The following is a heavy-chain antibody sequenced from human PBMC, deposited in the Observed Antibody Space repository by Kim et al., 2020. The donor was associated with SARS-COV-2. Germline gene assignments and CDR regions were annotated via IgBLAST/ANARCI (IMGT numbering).Heavy chain of an antibody. V-gene: IGHV3-23*01. J-gene: IGHJ4*02. D-gene: IGHD5-12*01. Sequence: GGSLRLSCAASGFTFSSYAMSWVRQAPGKGLEWVSAIVGSGNTTYYTDSVKGRFTISRDNSKNTLYLQMNSLRAEDTAVYYCARDRRPSGYDSHDWGQGSLVTVSS. CDR2: IVGSGNTT. CDR3: ARDRRPSGYDSHD. CDR1: GFTFSSYA.